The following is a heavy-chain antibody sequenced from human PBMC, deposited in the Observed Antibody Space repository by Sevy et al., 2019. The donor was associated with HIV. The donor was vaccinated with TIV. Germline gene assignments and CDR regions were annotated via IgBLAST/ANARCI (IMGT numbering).Heavy chain of an antibody. Sequence: GGSLRLSCTASGFTFSNYDMHWVRQAPGKGLDWVAVISHDGNYKSCADSVKDRFSTSRDNFKNTLHLQMNSLRVEDTAVYFCARLFSCGGDCYYLDYWGQGALVTVSS. D-gene: IGHD2-21*02. V-gene: IGHV3-30-3*01. CDR2: ISHDGNYK. CDR1: GFTFSNYD. J-gene: IGHJ4*02. CDR3: ARLFSCGGDCYYLDY.